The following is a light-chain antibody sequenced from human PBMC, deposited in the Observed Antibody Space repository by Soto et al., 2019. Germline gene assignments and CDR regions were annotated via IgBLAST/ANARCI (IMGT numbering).Light chain of an antibody. CDR3: QQYGSSGT. CDR1: QTISNW. CDR2: DAS. J-gene: IGKJ1*01. V-gene: IGKV1-5*01. Sequence: DIQMTQSPSTLSASVGDRVTISCQASQTISNWLAWYQQKPGKAPKLLIYDASSLESGVPSRFSGSGSGTEFTLTISRLEPEDFAVYYCQQYGSSGTFGQGTKV.